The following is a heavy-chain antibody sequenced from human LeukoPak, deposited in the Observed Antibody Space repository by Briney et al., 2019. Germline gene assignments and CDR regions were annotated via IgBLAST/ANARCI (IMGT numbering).Heavy chain of an antibody. CDR3: ARQLYSGSYYGYYYYYMDV. CDR1: GYSFTSYW. J-gene: IGHJ6*03. V-gene: IGHV5-51*01. D-gene: IGHD1-26*01. CDR2: IYPGDSDT. Sequence: GESLKISCKGSGYSFTSYWIGWVRQMPGKGLEWMGIIYPGDSDTRYSPSFQGQVTISADKSISTAYLQWSSLKASDTAMYYCARQLYSGSYYGYYYYYMDVWGKGTTVTVSS.